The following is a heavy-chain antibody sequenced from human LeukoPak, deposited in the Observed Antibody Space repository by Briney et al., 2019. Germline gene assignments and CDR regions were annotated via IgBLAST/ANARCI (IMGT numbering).Heavy chain of an antibody. V-gene: IGHV3-11*03. J-gene: IGHJ4*02. CDR1: GFTFSDYY. D-gene: IGHD5-12*01. CDR2: ISGSTGYT. Sequence: SGGSLRLSCAASGFTFSDYYMGWIRQAPGKGPEWVSYISGSTGYTNYADSVKGRFTISRDNAKNSLFLHMNSLRAEDTAVYYCARTNSGYDSFDYWGQGTLVTVSS. CDR3: ARTNSGYDSFDY.